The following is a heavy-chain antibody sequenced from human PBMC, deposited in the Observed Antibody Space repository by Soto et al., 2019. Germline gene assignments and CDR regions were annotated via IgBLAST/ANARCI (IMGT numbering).Heavy chain of an antibody. CDR2: LYSSDGT. CDR3: ATWLLREQAFEI. Sequence: DVQLEESGGGLIQPGGSLRLSCAASGFSFSGKNYLTWVRQAPGKGLEWVSALYSSDGTYYADSVKGRFTVSRDNSKNTFYLQLHSLRPEDTAIYFCATWLLREQAFEIWGLGTMVTVSS. CDR1: GFSFSGKNY. J-gene: IGHJ3*02. D-gene: IGHD2-15*01. V-gene: IGHV3-53*01.